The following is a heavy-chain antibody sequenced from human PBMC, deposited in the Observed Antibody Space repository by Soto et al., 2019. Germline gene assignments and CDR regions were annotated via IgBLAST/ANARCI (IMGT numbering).Heavy chain of an antibody. CDR3: ARAAHYSSPFRWFDP. CDR2: IYYSGST. CDR1: GGSISSGGYY. D-gene: IGHD6-13*01. J-gene: IGHJ5*02. Sequence: QVQLQESGPGLVKPSQTLSLTCTVYGGSISSGGYYWSWIRQHPGKGLEWIGYIYYSGSTYYNPSLNSRVTISVDTSKNQFSLKLSSVTAADTAVYYCARAAHYSSPFRWFDPWGQGTLVTVSS. V-gene: IGHV4-31*03.